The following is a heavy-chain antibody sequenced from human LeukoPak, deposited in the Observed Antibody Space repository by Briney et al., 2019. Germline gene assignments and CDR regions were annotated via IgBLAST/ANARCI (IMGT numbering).Heavy chain of an antibody. V-gene: IGHV3-23*01. CDR1: GFTFSSYA. D-gene: IGHD6-13*01. J-gene: IGHJ5*02. CDR3: AKDGGSSSWYWDP. CDR2: ISGSSGNT. Sequence: PGGSLRLSCAASGFTFSSYAMSWVRQAPWKGLEWVSGISGSSGNTYYADSVKGRFTISRDTSKDTLYLEMNSLRAEDTAVYYCAKDGGSSSWYWDPWGQGTLVTVSS.